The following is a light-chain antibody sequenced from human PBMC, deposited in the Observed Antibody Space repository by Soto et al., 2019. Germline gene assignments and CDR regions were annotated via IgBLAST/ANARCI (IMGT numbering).Light chain of an antibody. CDR1: QSVSNNY. J-gene: IGKJ1*01. V-gene: IGKV3-20*01. CDR2: GAS. CDR3: QQCGSSPWT. Sequence: IVLTQSPGTLSLSPGERATLSCRASQSVSNNYLAWYQQKPGQAPRLLIYGASNRATGIPDRFSGSGSGTEFTLTISSLEPEDFAVYYCQQCGSSPWTFGQGTKVDIK.